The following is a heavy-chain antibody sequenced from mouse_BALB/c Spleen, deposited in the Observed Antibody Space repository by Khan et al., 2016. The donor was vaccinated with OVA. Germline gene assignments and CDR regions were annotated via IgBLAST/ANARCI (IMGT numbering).Heavy chain of an antibody. CDR2: INTGGAYT. J-gene: IGHJ3*01. Sequence: EVELVESGGDFVRPGGSLKLSCAASGFTFSTYGMSWVRQTPDKRLEWVATINTGGAYTYYPDSVKGRFTISSDNAKNTLYLQLSSLKSEEKAIDYSARRAYYYKSEGRDDWGQGTLGTGSA. V-gene: IGHV5-6*01. CDR3: ARRAYYYKSEGRDD. D-gene: IGHD1-1*01. CDR1: GFTFSTYG.